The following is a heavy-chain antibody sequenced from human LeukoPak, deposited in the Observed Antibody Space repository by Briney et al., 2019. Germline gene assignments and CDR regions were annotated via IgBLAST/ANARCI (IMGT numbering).Heavy chain of an antibody. Sequence: SETLSLTCTVSGGSISSYYWSWIRQPPGKGLEWIGYIYYSGSTNYNPSLKSRVTISVDTSKNQFSLKLSSVTAADTAVYYCASGACRAGSCYGGHFDYWGQGTLVTVSS. CDR3: ASGACRAGSCYGGHFDY. V-gene: IGHV4-59*08. J-gene: IGHJ4*02. D-gene: IGHD2-15*01. CDR1: GGSISSYY. CDR2: IYYSGST.